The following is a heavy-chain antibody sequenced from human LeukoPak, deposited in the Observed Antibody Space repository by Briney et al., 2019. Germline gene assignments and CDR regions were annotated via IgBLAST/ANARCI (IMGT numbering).Heavy chain of an antibody. CDR2: MHSVGTT. CDR1: GFTVNTNY. V-gene: IGHV3-53*01. D-gene: IGHD1-26*01. CDR3: ARDGSSGRGYYYYYGMDV. Sequence: GGSLRLSCAASGFTVNTNYMSWVRQAPGKGLEWVSIMHSVGTTYYADSVKGRFTFSRDNSKNTLYLQKNNLRAEDTAVYYCARDGSSGRGYYYYYGMDVWGEGTTVTVSS. J-gene: IGHJ6*04.